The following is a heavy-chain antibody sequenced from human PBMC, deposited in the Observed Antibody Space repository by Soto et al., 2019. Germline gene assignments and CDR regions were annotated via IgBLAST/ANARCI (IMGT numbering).Heavy chain of an antibody. CDR1: GFTFTNYA. CDR2: IGGSDGRT. J-gene: IGHJ4*02. V-gene: IGHV3-23*01. CDR3: SRRGSDYSYFDD. D-gene: IGHD3-16*01. Sequence: EVQLLESGGGLVQPGGSLRLSCAASGFTFTNYAMRWVRQAPGKGLEWISTIGGSDGRTYYADSVKGRFTISKDNSKDSLNLQMNHMRAEDTAIYDCSRRGSDYSYFDDWGQGTLVTVSS.